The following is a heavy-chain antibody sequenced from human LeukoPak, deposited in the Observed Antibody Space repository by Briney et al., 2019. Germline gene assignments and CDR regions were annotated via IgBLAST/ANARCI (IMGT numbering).Heavy chain of an antibody. V-gene: IGHV4-34*01. CDR1: GGSFSGYY. CDR3: ARTISSSWYGNAFDI. CDR2: INRSGST. Sequence: SETLSLTCAVYGGSFSGYYWSWIRQPPGKGLEWIGEINRSGSTNYNPSLKSRVTISVDTSKNQFSLKLSSVTAADTAVYYCARTISSSWYGNAFDIWGQGTMVTVSS. D-gene: IGHD6-13*01. J-gene: IGHJ3*02.